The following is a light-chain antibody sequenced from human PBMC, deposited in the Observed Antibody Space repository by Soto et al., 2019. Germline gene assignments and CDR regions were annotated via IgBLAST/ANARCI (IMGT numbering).Light chain of an antibody. Sequence: QSALTQPASVSGSPGQSITISCTGTSSDVGGYNYVSWYQQHPGKAPKLMIYEVSNRPSGVSNRFSGSKSGNTASLTISGLQAEEEAHYYCSSYTSSSTRVFGGGTKVSVL. J-gene: IGLJ3*02. V-gene: IGLV2-14*01. CDR3: SSYTSSSTRV. CDR2: EVS. CDR1: SSDVGGYNY.